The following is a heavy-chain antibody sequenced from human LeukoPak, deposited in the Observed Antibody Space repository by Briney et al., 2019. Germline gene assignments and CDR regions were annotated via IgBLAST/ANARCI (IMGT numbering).Heavy chain of an antibody. J-gene: IGHJ4*02. CDR1: GFTFSNYG. D-gene: IGHD6-19*01. V-gene: IGHV3-30*02. Sequence: GSLRLSCAASGFTFSNYGMHWVRQAPGKGLEWVTFIRYDGSNKYYADSVKGRFTISRDNSKNTLYLQMNSLRAEDTAVYYCAKRDRMYTSGSYYFDYWGQGTLVTVSS. CDR3: AKRDRMYTSGSYYFDY. CDR2: IRYDGSNK.